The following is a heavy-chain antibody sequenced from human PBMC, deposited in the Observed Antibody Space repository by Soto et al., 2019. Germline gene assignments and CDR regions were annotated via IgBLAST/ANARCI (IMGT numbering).Heavy chain of an antibody. CDR3: AKREGYGVVDY. CDR2: ISGSGGDT. J-gene: IGHJ4*02. V-gene: IGHV3-23*01. Sequence: EVPLLESGGGLVQPGGSLRLSCAASGFTFSTYGMSWVRQAPGTGLEWVSGISGSGGDTYYADSVKGRFTISRDNSKNPLYRQMNSLRAEDTAVYYCAKREGYGVVDYWGQGTLVTVSS. D-gene: IGHD5-12*01. CDR1: GFTFSTYG.